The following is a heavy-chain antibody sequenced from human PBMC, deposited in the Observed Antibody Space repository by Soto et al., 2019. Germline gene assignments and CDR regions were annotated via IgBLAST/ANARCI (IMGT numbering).Heavy chain of an antibody. Sequence: QITLKESGPTLVKPTQTLTLTCTFSGFSLSTSGVGVGWIRQPPGKALEWLALIYWDDDKRYSPSLKSRLTXXKDPSKNQVVLTMTNMDPVDTATYYCAHGVGYFDYWGQGTLVTVSS. V-gene: IGHV2-5*02. CDR3: AHGVGYFDY. CDR1: GFSLSTSGVG. J-gene: IGHJ4*02. D-gene: IGHD2-2*03. CDR2: IYWDDDK.